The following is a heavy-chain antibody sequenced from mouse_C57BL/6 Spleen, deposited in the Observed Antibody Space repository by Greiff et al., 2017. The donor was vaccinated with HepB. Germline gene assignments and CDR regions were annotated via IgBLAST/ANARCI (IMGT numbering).Heavy chain of an antibody. CDR2: IDPSDSET. J-gene: IGHJ4*01. V-gene: IGHV1-52*01. Sequence: QVQLQQPGAELVRPGSSVKLSCKASGYTFTSYWMHWVKQRPIQGLEWIGNIDPSDSETHYNQKFKDKATLTVDKSSSTAYMQLSSLTSEDSAVYYWASGYSNSDAMDYWGQGTSVTVSS. CDR1: GYTFTSYW. CDR3: ASGYSNSDAMDY. D-gene: IGHD2-5*01.